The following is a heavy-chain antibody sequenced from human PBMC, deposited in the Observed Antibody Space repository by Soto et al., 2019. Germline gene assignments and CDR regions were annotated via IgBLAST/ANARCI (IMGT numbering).Heavy chain of an antibody. CDR1: GGSINNYY. D-gene: IGHD2-2*01. V-gene: IGHV4-59*01. CDR2: IYHTGST. J-gene: IGHJ4*02. Sequence: QVQLQESGPGLVKPSETLSLICTVSGGSINNYYWNWIRQPPGKGLEWIGYIYHTGSTNYSPSLKSRVPISIDTSKNQFSLKLNSVTAADTAVYYCARGTNLDFWGQGTLVTVSS. CDR3: ARGTNLDF.